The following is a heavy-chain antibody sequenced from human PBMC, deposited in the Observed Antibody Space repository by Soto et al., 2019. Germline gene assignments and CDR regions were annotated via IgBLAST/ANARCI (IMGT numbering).Heavy chain of an antibody. CDR2: INADGTST. CDR3: VKVLARGVGVPRFYFDS. D-gene: IGHD2-2*01. J-gene: IGHJ4*02. V-gene: IGHV3-74*01. Sequence: LRLSCAASGFAFSNSWMHWVRQVSGKGLEWVSRINADGTSTSYADSVKGRFTISRDNAKNTLYLHVNSLRAEDTAVYYCVKVLARGVGVPRFYFDSWGQGALVTVSS. CDR1: GFAFSNSW.